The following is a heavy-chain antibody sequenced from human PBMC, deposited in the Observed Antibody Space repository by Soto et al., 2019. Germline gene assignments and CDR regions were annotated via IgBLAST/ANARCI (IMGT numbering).Heavy chain of an antibody. D-gene: IGHD1-26*01. CDR3: ARRGRVGYYGMDV. CDR2: IFHSGT. Sequence: SEKLPLTCTAARGSVSSSGYCWDWIRQPPGKGLEWIGAIFHSGTSYNTAPKSRVTIFIDTAANQLSPLLRSASAAAAATVYCARRGRVGYYGMDVWGQGPPVT. CDR1: RGSVSSSGYC. J-gene: IGHJ6*02. V-gene: IGHV4-39*01.